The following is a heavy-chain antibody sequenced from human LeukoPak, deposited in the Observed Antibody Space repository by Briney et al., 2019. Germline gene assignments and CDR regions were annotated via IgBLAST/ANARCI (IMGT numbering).Heavy chain of an antibody. V-gene: IGHV4-34*01. CDR2: INHSGST. D-gene: IGHD2-15*01. J-gene: IGHJ6*04. Sequence: SETLSLTCAVYGGSFSGYYWSWIRQPPGKGLEWIGEINHSGSTNYNPSLTSRVTISVDTSKNQFSLKLSSVTAADTAVYYCARAYCSGGSCYYYYYYGMDVWGKGTTVTVYS. CDR1: GGSFSGYY. CDR3: ARAYCSGGSCYYYYYYGMDV.